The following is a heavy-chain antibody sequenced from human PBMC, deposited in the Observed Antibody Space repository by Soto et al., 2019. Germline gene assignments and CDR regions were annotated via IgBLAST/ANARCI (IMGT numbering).Heavy chain of an antibody. J-gene: IGHJ5*02. D-gene: IGHD1-26*01. CDR2: IIPIFGTT. V-gene: IGHV1-69*15. CDR3: AKDGGADAYFGNWLDP. CDR1: GGTYSNYA. Sequence: QVQLVQSGAEVKKPGSSVKVSCKASGGTYSNYAITWVRQAPGQGLEWVGRIIPIFGTTNVAQKFQGRVTITADESATTANMELSGLRSVDTAVYYCAKDGGADAYFGNWLDPWGQGTLVTVSS.